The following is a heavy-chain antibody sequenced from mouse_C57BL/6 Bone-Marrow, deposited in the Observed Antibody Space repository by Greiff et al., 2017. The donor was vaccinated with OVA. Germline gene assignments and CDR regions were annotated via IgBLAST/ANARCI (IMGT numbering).Heavy chain of an antibody. CDR3: ARIKKLRYSIAY. J-gene: IGHJ4*01. CDR1: GYTFTSYG. CDR2: IGPNSGGT. D-gene: IGHD1-1*01. Sequence: VQLQQPGAGLVKPGASVKLSCKASGYTFTSYGMHWVKQRPGRGLEWIGWIGPNSGGTKYNETVKGRATLSRDKHSSTAYMQLSSLTSEDSAVYYCARIKKLRYSIAYWGQGTSATVSS. V-gene: IGHV1-72*01.